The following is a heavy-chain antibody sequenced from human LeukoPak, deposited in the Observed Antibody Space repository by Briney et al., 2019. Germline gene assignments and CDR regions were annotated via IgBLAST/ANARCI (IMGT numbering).Heavy chain of an antibody. V-gene: IGHV3-23*01. CDR3: AKGYSGYDYWAFDI. D-gene: IGHD5-12*01. Sequence: GGSLRLSCAASGFTFNTYSMTWVRQAPGKGLEWLAAISEGSVQTYHAGSVKGRFTISRDNSKNTLYLRMISLRAEDTALYYCAKGYSGYDYWAFDIWGQGTMVTVSS. J-gene: IGHJ3*02. CDR1: GFTFNTYS. CDR2: ISEGSVQT.